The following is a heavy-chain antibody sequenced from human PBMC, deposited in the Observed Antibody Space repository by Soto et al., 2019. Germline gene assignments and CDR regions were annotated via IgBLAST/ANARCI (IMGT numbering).Heavy chain of an antibody. V-gene: IGHV6-1*01. CDR1: GDSVSSNSAA. Sequence: TLSLTCAISGDSVSSNSAAWNWIRQSPSRGLEWLGRTHYRSKWYNDYAVSVKGRISINPDTSKNLFSLQLSSVTPEDTAVYYCARDRKGGFVMDVWGQGTAVTVSS. CDR3: ARDRKGGFVMDV. J-gene: IGHJ6*02. CDR2: THYRSKWYN. D-gene: IGHD3-16*01.